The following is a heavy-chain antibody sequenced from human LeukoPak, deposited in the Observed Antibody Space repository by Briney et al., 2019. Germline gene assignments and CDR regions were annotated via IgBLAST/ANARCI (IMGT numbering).Heavy chain of an antibody. CDR3: ASQGSGTYDP. Sequence: SETLSLTCSVSGGSINTHYWSWIRQSPGKGLEWIGYVYYSGSTNYNPSLKSRVTISLDTSKIQFSLRLSSVTAADTAMYYCASQGSGTYDPWGQGTLVTVSS. D-gene: IGHD3-10*01. V-gene: IGHV4-59*11. CDR2: VYYSGST. CDR1: GGSINTHY. J-gene: IGHJ5*02.